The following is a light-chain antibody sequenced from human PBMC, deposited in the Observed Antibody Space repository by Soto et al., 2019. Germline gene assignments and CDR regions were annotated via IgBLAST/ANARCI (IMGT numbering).Light chain of an antibody. V-gene: IGLV4-69*01. CDR2: LNSDGSH. CDR1: SGHSSYA. CDR3: QTWDTGIVV. Sequence: QSVLTQSPSAPASLGASVKLTCSLNSGHSSYAIAWHQQQPEKGPRYLMKLNSDGSHSKGDGIPDRFSGSSSGAERYLTISSLQSEDEADYYCQTWDTGIVVFGGGTKVTVL. J-gene: IGLJ2*01.